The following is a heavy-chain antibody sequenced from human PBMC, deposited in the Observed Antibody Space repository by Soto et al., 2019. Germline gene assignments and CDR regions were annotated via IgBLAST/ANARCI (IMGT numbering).Heavy chain of an antibody. J-gene: IGHJ6*02. D-gene: IGHD3-10*01. V-gene: IGHV4-39*01. CDR2: IYYSGST. CDR1: GGSISSSSYY. CDR3: ARLKGGRDPLWFGELPNFYYYYYGMDV. Sequence: PSETLSLTCTVSGGSISSSSYYWGWIRQPPGKGLEWIGSIYYSGSTYYNPSLKSRVTISVDTSKNQFSLKLSSVTAADTAVYYCARLKGGRDPLWFGELPNFYYYYYGMDVWGQGTTVTVSS.